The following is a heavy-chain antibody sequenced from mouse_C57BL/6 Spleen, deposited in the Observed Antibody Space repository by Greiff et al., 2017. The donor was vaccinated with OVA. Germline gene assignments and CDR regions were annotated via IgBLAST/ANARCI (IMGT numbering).Heavy chain of an antibody. V-gene: IGHV1-18*01. CDR2: INPNNGGT. Sequence: DVHLVESGPELVKPGASVKIPCKASGYTFTDYNMDWVKQSHGKSLEWIGDINPNNGGTIYNQKFKGKATLTVDKSSSTAYMELRSLTSEDTAVYYCARGNSNWFAYWGQGTLVTVSA. J-gene: IGHJ3*01. CDR1: GYTFTDYN. CDR3: ARGNSNWFAY. D-gene: IGHD2-5*01.